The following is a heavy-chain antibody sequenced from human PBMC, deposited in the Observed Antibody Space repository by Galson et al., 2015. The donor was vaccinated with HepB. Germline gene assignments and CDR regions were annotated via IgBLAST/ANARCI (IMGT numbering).Heavy chain of an antibody. Sequence: SLRLSCAASGFTFSSHSINWVRQAPGKGLEWVSYISSSSSAIYYADSVKGRFTISRDNAKISLYLQMNSLRAEDSAVYYCARGPIRGGSGPFDYWGQGTLVTVSS. J-gene: IGHJ4*02. CDR1: GFTFSSHS. V-gene: IGHV3-48*01. CDR2: ISSSSSAI. CDR3: ARGPIRGGSGPFDY. D-gene: IGHD2-15*01.